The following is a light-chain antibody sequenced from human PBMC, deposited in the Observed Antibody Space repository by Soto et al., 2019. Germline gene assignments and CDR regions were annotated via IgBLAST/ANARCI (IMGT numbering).Light chain of an antibody. CDR3: AAWDDTLNGPL. Sequence: QSVLSQPPSVSAAPSPRVTISCSGSSSNIGNNAVNWYQQVPGKAPKLLIHYDDRVASGVSDRFSGSKSGTSASLAISGLQSEDEADYYCAAWDDTLNGPLFGGGTKVTVL. J-gene: IGLJ3*02. V-gene: IGLV1-36*01. CDR1: SSNIGNNA. CDR2: YDD.